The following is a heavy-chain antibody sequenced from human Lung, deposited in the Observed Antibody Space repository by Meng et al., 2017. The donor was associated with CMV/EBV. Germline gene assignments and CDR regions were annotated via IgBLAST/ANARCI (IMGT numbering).Heavy chain of an antibody. CDR3: AQESWDLDF. Sequence: QGPVAQSGTEEQKPGTAVKVSCQTARYTYTGNHLPWVRPAPGQALEWMGWSYPQDGCRYLAQKFQDRVTLTRDTSITTAYMELSRLTSDDTGIYDGAQESWDLDFWGEETLVTVSS. J-gene: IGHJ4*02. V-gene: IGHV1-2*02. CDR2: SYPQDGCR. D-gene: IGHD6-13*01. CDR1: RYTYTGNH.